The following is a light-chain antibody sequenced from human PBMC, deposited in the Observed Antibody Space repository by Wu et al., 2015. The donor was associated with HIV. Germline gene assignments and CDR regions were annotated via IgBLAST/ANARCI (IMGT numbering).Light chain of an antibody. Sequence: DVQLTQSPSSLSASVGDRVTISCRASQYIYTFLNWYQQRPGKVPKPLIYGASTLETGVPSGFSGSGSGTEFTLTINNLQPEDFATYYCQQSLNVPPTFGGGTRVE. CDR3: QQSLNVPPT. J-gene: IGKJ4*01. V-gene: IGKV1-39*01. CDR1: QYIYTF. CDR2: GAS.